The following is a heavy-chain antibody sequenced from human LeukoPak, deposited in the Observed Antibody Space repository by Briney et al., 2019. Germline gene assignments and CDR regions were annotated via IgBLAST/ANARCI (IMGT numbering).Heavy chain of an antibody. J-gene: IGHJ5*02. CDR1: GFTFSTYA. Sequence: GGSLRLSCAASGFTFSTYAMSWVRQAPGKGLEWVSGIGGGGSSTYYADSVKGRFTISRDNSKNTLYLQMNSLRAEDTAVYYRAKEKWESGWFDPWGQGTLVTVSS. D-gene: IGHD1-26*01. CDR3: AKEKWESGWFDP. V-gene: IGHV3-23*01. CDR2: IGGGGSST.